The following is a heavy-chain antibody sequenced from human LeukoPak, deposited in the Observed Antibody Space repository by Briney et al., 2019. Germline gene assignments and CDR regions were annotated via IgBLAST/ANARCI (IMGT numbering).Heavy chain of an antibody. J-gene: IGHJ4*02. Sequence: GGSLRLSCAASGFSFSSYWIHWVRQAPGKGLVWVSRINSDGISTTYADSVKGRFTISRDNAKNSLYLQMNSLRAEDTAVYYCARDRGSSQTHDYWGQGTLVTVSS. D-gene: IGHD6-13*01. CDR2: INSDGIST. V-gene: IGHV3-74*01. CDR3: ARDRGSSQTHDY. CDR1: GFSFSSYW.